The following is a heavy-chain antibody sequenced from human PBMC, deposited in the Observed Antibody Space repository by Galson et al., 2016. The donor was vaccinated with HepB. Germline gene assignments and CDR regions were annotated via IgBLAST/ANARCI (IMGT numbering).Heavy chain of an antibody. CDR1: GFTFTNAW. J-gene: IGHJ4*02. V-gene: IGHV3-15*07. Sequence: SLRLSCAPSGFTFTNAWMNWVRQAPGKGLEWVGRVKSERNGITTDYAAPVKGRFTISRDESKKTLYLHMNSLKSEDTGVYFCTTDLDGPCGVGITGTDYWGQGTLVTVSS. D-gene: IGHD3-3*01. CDR3: TTDLDGPCGVGITGTDY. CDR2: VKSERNGITT.